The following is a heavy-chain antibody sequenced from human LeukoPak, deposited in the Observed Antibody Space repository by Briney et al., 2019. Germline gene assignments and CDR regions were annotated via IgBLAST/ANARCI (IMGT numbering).Heavy chain of an antibody. Sequence: GGSLRLSCAASGFTFTNYWMTWVRQAPGKGLEWVANIKQDGSEKYYVDSVKGRFTISRDNAKNSLYMQMNSLRAEDTAIYYCARRGGDFFDYWGQGTLVTASS. CDR3: ARRGGDFFDY. V-gene: IGHV3-7*04. CDR2: IKQDGSEK. CDR1: GFTFTNYW. J-gene: IGHJ4*02. D-gene: IGHD2-21*01.